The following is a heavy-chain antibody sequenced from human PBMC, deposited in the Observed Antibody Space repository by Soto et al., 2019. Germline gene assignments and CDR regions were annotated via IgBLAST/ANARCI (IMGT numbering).Heavy chain of an antibody. CDR1: GFTFSNAW. J-gene: IGHJ6*02. CDR2: IKSKTDGST. CDR3: VRENYYYGMDV. Sequence: GGSLRLSCAASGFTFSNAWMNWVRQAPGKGLEWVGRIKSKTDGSTFYADSVKGRFTISGDNSKNTLYLQMNSLRVEDTAMYYCVRENYYYGMDVWGQGTAVTVSS. V-gene: IGHV3-15*07.